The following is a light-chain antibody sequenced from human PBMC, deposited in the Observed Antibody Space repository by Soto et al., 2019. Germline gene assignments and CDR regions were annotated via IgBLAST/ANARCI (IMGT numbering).Light chain of an antibody. CDR3: QQYHNHPLT. CDR2: KAS. CDR1: QSISIW. J-gene: IGKJ1*01. V-gene: IGKV1-5*03. Sequence: DIQMTQSPSTLSASVGDRVTITCRASQSISIWLAWYQQKPGKAPNLLISKASSLESGVPSRFLGSGSGTEFTLTISSLQPDDFATYYCQQYHNHPLTFGQGTKVEIK.